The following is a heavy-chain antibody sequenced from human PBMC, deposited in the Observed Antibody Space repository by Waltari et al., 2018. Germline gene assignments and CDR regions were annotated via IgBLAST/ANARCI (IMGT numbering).Heavy chain of an antibody. J-gene: IGHJ5*02. D-gene: IGHD2-15*01. CDR1: GDSMNYW. V-gene: IGHV4-4*02. CDR3: ARDRGRGLYLDP. Sequence: QLQLQESGPGLVKPSGTLSLICAVSGDSMNYWWSWVRQPPGKGLEWIGQVLGSGRTNNNPPFASRVTISLDTATHQVALKMTSATAADTALYYCARDRGRGLYLDPWGQGILVTVSP. CDR2: VLGSGRT.